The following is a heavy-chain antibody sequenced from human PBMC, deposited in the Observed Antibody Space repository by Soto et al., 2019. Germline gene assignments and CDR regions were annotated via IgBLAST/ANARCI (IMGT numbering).Heavy chain of an antibody. V-gene: IGHV3-7*01. D-gene: IGHD1-20*01. J-gene: IGHJ4*02. Sequence: PGGSLRLSCAASGFTFSSDWMTWVRQAPGKGLQWVANIKGDGSAKYHVDSVKGRFTISRDNAKNSLFLQMSSLRAEDTAVYYCARVTRGITDTLWGQGTLVTVSS. CDR3: ARVTRGITDTL. CDR2: IKGDGSAK. CDR1: GFTFSSDW.